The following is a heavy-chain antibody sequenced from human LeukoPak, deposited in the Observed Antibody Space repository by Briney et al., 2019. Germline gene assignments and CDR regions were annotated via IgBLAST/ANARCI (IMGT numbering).Heavy chain of an antibody. CDR2: ISYDGSNK. CDR3: ARDRGGATRWGSHTPDYFDY. Sequence: PGGSLRLSCAVSGLIFSSYGMHWVRQAPGKGLEWVTVISYDGSNKYYADSVKGRFTISRDNSKSTLYLQMSSLRSEDTAVYYCARDRGGATRWGSHTPDYFDYWGQGTLVTVSS. J-gene: IGHJ4*02. CDR1: GLIFSSYG. D-gene: IGHD5-12*01. V-gene: IGHV3-30*03.